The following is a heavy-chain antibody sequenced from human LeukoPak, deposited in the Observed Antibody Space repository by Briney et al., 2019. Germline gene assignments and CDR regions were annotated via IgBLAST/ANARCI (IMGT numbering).Heavy chain of an antibody. V-gene: IGHV3-30-3*01. CDR1: GFTFSSYA. CDR2: ISYDGSNK. D-gene: IGHD6-13*01. Sequence: GGSLRLSCAASGFTFSSYAMHWVRQAPGKGLEWVAVISYDGSNKYYADSVKGRFTISRDNSKNTLYLQMNSLRAEDTAVYYCAKARIAAAGRDAMDVWGQGTTVTVSS. CDR3: AKARIAAAGRDAMDV. J-gene: IGHJ6*02.